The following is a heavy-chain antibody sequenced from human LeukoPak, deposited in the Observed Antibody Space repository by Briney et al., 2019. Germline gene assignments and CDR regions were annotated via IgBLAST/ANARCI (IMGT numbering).Heavy chain of an antibody. V-gene: IGHV3-30*04. Sequence: GRSLRLSCATSGFTFNIYAMHWVRHAPGKGLEWVALIAHDGSNKYYADSVKGRFTISRDNSRSILYLQMNSLRPEDTAVYSCARSFFQWNYGSCLDSWGQGTLVTVSS. CDR1: GFTFNIYA. CDR3: ARSFFQWNYGSCLDS. J-gene: IGHJ4*02. D-gene: IGHD1-7*01. CDR2: IAHDGSNK.